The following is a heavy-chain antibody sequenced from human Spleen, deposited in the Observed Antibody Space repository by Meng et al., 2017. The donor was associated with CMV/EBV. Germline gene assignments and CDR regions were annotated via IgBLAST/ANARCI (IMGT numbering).Heavy chain of an antibody. Sequence: VQLLSPGPALTNPPLAPSPPCLAPGGSISRGDYYRSWIRQPPGKGLEWIGYIYYSGTTYYNPSLKSRVTISVDTSKNQFSLKLSSVTAADTAVYYCARVRGGIVVVPAASVFDYWGQGTLVTVSS. CDR3: ARVRGGIVVVPAASVFDY. J-gene: IGHJ4*02. CDR1: GGSISRGDYY. CDR2: IYYSGTT. V-gene: IGHV4-30-4*08. D-gene: IGHD2-2*01.